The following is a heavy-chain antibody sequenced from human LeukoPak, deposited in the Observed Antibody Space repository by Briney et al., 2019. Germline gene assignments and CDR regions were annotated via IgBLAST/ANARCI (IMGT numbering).Heavy chain of an antibody. J-gene: IGHJ3*02. D-gene: IGHD6-6*01. CDR1: GGTFSSYA. CDR2: IIPIFGTA. V-gene: IGHV1-69*01. CDR3: ARAASIAATRGAFDI. Sequence: GASVKVSCKASGGTFSSYAINWVRQAPGQGLEWMGGIIPIFGTASYAQKFQGRVTITADESTSTAYMELSSLRSEDTAVYYCARAASIAATRGAFDIWGQGTMVTVSS.